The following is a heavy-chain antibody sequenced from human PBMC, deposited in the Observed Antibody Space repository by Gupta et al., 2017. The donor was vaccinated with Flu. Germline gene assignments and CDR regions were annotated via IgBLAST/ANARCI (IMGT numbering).Heavy chain of an antibody. Sequence: EVQLLESGGGLVQPGGSLRLSCAASGFTFSSYAMSWVRQAPGKGLEWVSGLSGSGGSTFYADSVKARFTISRDNSKNTLYLQMNSLRADDTAVYYCARDLDSYGLYWYFGLWGRGTLVTVSS. CDR2: LSGSGGST. V-gene: IGHV3-23*01. CDR3: ARDLDSYGLYWYFGL. D-gene: IGHD5-18*01. J-gene: IGHJ2*01. CDR1: GFTFSSYA.